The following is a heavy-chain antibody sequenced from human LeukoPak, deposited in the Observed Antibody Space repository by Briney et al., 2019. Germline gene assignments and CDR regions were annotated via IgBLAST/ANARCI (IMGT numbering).Heavy chain of an antibody. Sequence: PGGSLRLSCAGSGFIVSSSYTSWVRQAPGKGLEWVSAIYSSGSTDYADSVRGRFTIARDTSKNMVYLQMNSLTAEDTAIYYCARRTGAAPGESFLHWGQGTLVTVSS. J-gene: IGHJ1*01. CDR3: ARRTGAAPGESFLH. CDR2: IYSSGST. D-gene: IGHD6-19*01. V-gene: IGHV3-53*01. CDR1: GFIVSSSY.